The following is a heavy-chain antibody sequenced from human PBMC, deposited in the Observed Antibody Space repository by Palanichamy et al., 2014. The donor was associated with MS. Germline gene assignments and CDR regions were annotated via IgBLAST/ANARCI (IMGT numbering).Heavy chain of an antibody. V-gene: IGHV3-30-3*01. CDR2: ISYDGSNK. J-gene: IGHJ4*02. CDR3: ARDLGLLWFREFGFDY. Sequence: QVQLVESGGGVVQPERSLRLSCAASGFIFSSYDLHWVRQAPGKGLEWVAVISYDGSNKYYADSVKGRFTISRDNSKNTLYLQMNSLRTEDTAVYYCARDLGLLWFREFGFDYWGQGTLVTVSS. D-gene: IGHD3-10*01. CDR1: GFIFSSYD.